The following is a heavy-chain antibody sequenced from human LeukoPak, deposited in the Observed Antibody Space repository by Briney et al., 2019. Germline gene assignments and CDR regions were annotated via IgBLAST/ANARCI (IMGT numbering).Heavy chain of an antibody. CDR2: IYYSGST. CDR1: GGSISSYY. J-gene: IGHJ4*02. D-gene: IGHD4-23*01. V-gene: IGHV4-59*12. CDR3: ARDRWLPYFDY. Sequence: SETLSLTCTVSGGSISSYYWSWIRQPPGKGLEWIGYIYYSGSTNYNPSLKSRVTMSVDTSKNQFSLKLSSVTAADTAVYYCARDRWLPYFDYWGQGTLVTVSS.